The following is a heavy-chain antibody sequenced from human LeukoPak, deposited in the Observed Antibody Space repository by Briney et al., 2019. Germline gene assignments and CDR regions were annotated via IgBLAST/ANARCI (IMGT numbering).Heavy chain of an antibody. CDR1: GGSFSGYY. D-gene: IGHD3-10*01. V-gene: IGHV4-34*01. Sequence: PSETLSLTCAVYGGSFSGYYWSWIRQPPGKGLEWIGEINHSGGTNYNPSLKSRVTISVDTSKNQFSLKLSSVTAADTAVYYCARAPGVGGRGSGSYYPPLLWGQGTLVTVSS. J-gene: IGHJ4*02. CDR2: INHSGGT. CDR3: ARAPGVGGRGSGSYYPPLL.